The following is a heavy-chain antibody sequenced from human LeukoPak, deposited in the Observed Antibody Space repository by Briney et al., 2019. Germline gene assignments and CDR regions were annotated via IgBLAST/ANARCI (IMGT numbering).Heavy chain of an antibody. CDR2: ISDDGSYA. CDR3: ARTMSRGPGGHFDY. Sequence: PGGSLRLSCAASGLTYRNYYFSWVRQAPGKGLEWISYISDDGSYANYADSVRGRFTISRDNAKNSLFLQMNSLRVEDTAVYYCARTMSRGPGGHFDYWGQGTLVTVSS. CDR1: GLTYRNYY. D-gene: IGHD6-19*01. V-gene: IGHV3-11*03. J-gene: IGHJ4*02.